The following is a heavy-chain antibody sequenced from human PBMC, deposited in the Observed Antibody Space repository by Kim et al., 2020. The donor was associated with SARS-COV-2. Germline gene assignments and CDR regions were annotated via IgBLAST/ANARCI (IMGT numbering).Heavy chain of an antibody. CDR3: ARDPMSLAFDI. V-gene: IGHV3-20*03. J-gene: IGHJ3*02. Sequence: TAYADSVKGRFNISRDDARNSLYLQMNSLRAEDTALYYCARDPMSLAFDIWGQGTMLTASS. CDR2: T.